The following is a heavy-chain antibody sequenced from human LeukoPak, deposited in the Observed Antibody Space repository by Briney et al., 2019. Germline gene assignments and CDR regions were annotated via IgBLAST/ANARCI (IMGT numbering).Heavy chain of an antibody. J-gene: IGHJ3*02. V-gene: IGHV4-59*01. Sequence: PSETLSLTCTVSGGSITNYYWNWIRQPPGKGLEWIGYVYYSGSTNYNPSLKSRVTISVDMSKNQFSLRLSSVTAADTAVYYCARDAVTYDAFDIWGQGTMVTVSS. CDR2: VYYSGST. D-gene: IGHD2-21*02. CDR1: GGSITNYY. CDR3: ARDAVTYDAFDI.